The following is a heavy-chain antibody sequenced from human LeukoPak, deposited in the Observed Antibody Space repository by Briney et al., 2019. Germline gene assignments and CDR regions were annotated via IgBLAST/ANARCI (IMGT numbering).Heavy chain of an antibody. CDR1: GYTFTSYY. J-gene: IGHJ5*02. V-gene: IGHV1-46*01. Sequence: ASVKVSCKASGYTFTSYYMHWVRQAPGQGLEWMGIINPSDGSTSYAQKFQGRVTMTRDMSTSTVYMELSSLRSEDTAVYYCARDARRRYCSSTSCYWGWFDPWGQGTLVTVSS. CDR2: INPSDGST. CDR3: ARDARRRYCSSTSCYWGWFDP. D-gene: IGHD2-2*01.